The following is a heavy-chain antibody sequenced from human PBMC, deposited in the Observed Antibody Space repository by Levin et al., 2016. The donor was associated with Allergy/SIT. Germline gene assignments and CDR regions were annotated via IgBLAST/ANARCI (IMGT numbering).Heavy chain of an antibody. D-gene: IGHD4-17*01. CDR1: GFTFSSYS. V-gene: IGHV3-21*01. CDR2: ISSSSSYI. Sequence: GGSLRLSCAASGFTFSSYSMNWVRQAPGKGLEWVSSISSSSSYIYYADSVKGRFTISRDNAKNSLYLQMSSLRAEDTAVYYCAREGSGDYASWVHFDYWGQGTLVTVSS. J-gene: IGHJ4*02. CDR3: AREGSGDYASWVHFDY.